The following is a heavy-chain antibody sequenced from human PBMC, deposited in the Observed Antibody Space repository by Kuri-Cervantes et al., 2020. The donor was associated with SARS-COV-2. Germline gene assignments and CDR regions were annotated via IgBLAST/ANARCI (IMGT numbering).Heavy chain of an antibody. J-gene: IGHJ4*02. Sequence: GESLKISCEASGFIFSNYGMNWVRQAPGKGLEWVAYISYDGSRQNYADSVKGRFTVSRDNSKNTLYLQMNSLRAEDTAFYYCARKGADAYCGDGRCIDYWGQGTLVTVSS. CDR3: ARKGADAYCGDGRCIDY. V-gene: IGHV3-30*03. D-gene: IGHD2-21*01. CDR1: GFIFSNYG. CDR2: ISYDGSRQ.